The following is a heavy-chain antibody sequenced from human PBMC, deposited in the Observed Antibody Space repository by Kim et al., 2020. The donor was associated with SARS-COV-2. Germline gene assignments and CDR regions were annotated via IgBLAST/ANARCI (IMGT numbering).Heavy chain of an antibody. V-gene: IGHV3-43*01. Sequence: YYADSVKGRFTISRDNSKNSLYLQMNSLRTEDTALYYCAKDSSGSVPFDYWGQGTLVTVSS. CDR3: AKDSSGSVPFDY. D-gene: IGHD1-26*01. J-gene: IGHJ4*02.